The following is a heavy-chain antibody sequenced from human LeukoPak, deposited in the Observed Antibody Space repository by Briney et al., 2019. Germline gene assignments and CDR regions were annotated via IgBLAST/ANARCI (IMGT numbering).Heavy chain of an antibody. J-gene: IGHJ4*02. CDR1: GGSFSGYY. CDR2: INHSGST. CDR3: AGSDTAMAIDGLDY. V-gene: IGHV4-34*01. Sequence: SETLSLTCAVYGGSFSGYYWSWIRQPRGKWLEWIGEINHSGSTNYNPSLKSRVTISVDTSKNQFSLKLSSVTAADTAVYYCAGSDTAMAIDGLDYWGQGTLVTVSS. D-gene: IGHD5-18*01.